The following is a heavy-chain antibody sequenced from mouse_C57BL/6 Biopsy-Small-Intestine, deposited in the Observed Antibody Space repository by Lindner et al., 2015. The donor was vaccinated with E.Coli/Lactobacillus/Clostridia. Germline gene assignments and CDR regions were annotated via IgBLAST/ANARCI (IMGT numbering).Heavy chain of an antibody. CDR1: EHNFISY. CDR3: ARDLEDSVLDS. Sequence: SVKVSCKVSEHNFISYIHWVRQAPGQALEWMGWINANSGDTSYAPKFQGRVALTRETSITTAYMELSSPMSDDTAIYYCARDLEDSVLDSWGQGTLVTVSS. V-gene: IGHV1-84*02. CDR2: INANSGDT. D-gene: IGHD6-1*01. J-gene: IGHJ4*01.